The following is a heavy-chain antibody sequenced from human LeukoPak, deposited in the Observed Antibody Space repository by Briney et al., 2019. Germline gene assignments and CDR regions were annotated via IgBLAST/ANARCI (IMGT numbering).Heavy chain of an antibody. D-gene: IGHD4-11*01. Sequence: PGGSLRLSCSASGFTFSTHTMHWVRQAPGKGLEYVSSISGSGGRTYYGDSVRGRFPISRDNARNTLYLKMSSLELEDTAVYYCVKDLSGTYSLDYWGRGTLVTVSS. CDR3: VKDLSGTYSLDY. CDR1: GFTFSTHT. V-gene: IGHV3-64D*06. CDR2: ISGSGGRT. J-gene: IGHJ4*02.